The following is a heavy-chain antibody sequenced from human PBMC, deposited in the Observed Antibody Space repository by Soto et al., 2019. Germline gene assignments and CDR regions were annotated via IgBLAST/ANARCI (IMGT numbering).Heavy chain of an antibody. D-gene: IGHD2-2*01. CDR2: ISSSSSTI. CDR1: GFTFSSYS. V-gene: IGHV3-48*01. Sequence: EVQLVESGVGLIEPGGSLRLSCAASGFTFSSYSMNWVRQAPGKGLEWVSYISSSSSTIYYADSVKGRFTISRDNAKNSLYLQMNSLRAEDTGVYYCARDCSSTSCYPGQDYWGQGTLVTVSS. J-gene: IGHJ4*02. CDR3: ARDCSSTSCYPGQDY.